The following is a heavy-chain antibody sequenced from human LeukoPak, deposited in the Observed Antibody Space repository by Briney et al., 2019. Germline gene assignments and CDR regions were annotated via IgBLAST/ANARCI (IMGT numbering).Heavy chain of an antibody. CDR1: GGSISSYY. Sequence: SETLSLTCTVSGGSISSYYWSWIRQPPGKGLEWIGCIYYSGSTNYNPSPKSRVTVSVDTSKDQFSLKLSSLTAADTAVYYCARTFLGDWYFDLWGRGTLVTVSS. CDR2: IYYSGST. J-gene: IGHJ2*01. D-gene: IGHD1-26*01. V-gene: IGHV4-59*01. CDR3: ARTFLGDWYFDL.